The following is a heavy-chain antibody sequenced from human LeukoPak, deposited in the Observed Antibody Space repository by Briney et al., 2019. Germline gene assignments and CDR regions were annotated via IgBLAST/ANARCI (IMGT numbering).Heavy chain of an antibody. CDR2: ISYDGSNK. CDR1: GFTFSSYA. J-gene: IGHJ6*03. V-gene: IGHV3-30*04. CDR3: ARVSSQHYYYYYYMDV. D-gene: IGHD2-15*01. Sequence: GGSLRLSCAASGFTFSSYAMHWVRQAPGKGLEWVAVISYDGSNKYYADSVKGRFTISRDNSKNTLYLQMNSLRAEDTAVYYCARVSSQHYYYYYYMDVWGKGTTVTISS.